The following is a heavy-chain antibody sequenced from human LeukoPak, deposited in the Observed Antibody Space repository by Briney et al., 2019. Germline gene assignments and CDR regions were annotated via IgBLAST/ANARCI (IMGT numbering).Heavy chain of an antibody. CDR2: INQDGSQK. CDR3: ARDRGYSSFDY. V-gene: IGHV3-7*04. J-gene: IGHJ4*02. CDR1: GLTFSTYW. D-gene: IGHD4-11*01. Sequence: GGSLRLSCSASGLTFSTYWMAWVRRAPGKGLEWVANINQDGSQKNYVDSVKGRFTISRDNAKTSVSLQMNSLRAEDTAVYYCARDRGYSSFDYWGQGTLVTVSS.